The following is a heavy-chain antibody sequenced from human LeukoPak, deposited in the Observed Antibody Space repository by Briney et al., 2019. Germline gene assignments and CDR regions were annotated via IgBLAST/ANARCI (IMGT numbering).Heavy chain of an antibody. D-gene: IGHD2-21*01. CDR2: IYYSGSI. J-gene: IGHJ4*02. CDR3: ARAIRVAIFDY. V-gene: IGHV4-39*07. Sequence: PSETLTLTCTVSGGSISSSNYYWGWIRQPPGKGLEWIGSIYYSGSIYYNPSLKSRVTISVDTSKNQFSLKLSSVTAADTAMYYCARAIRVAIFDYWGQGTLVTVSS. CDR1: GGSISSSNYY.